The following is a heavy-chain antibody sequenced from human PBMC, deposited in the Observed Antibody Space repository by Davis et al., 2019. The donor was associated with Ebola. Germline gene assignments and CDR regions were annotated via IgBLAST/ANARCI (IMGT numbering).Heavy chain of an antibody. CDR2: ISYDGSNK. V-gene: IGHV3-30*04. Sequence: PGGSLRLSCAASGFTFSSYAMHWVRQAPGKGLEWVAVISYDGSNKYYADSVKGRFTISRDNSKNTLYLQMNSLRAEDTAVYYCARDRGIVGAYFDYWGQGTLVTVSS. J-gene: IGHJ4*02. CDR3: ARDRGIVGAYFDY. D-gene: IGHD1-26*01. CDR1: GFTFSSYA.